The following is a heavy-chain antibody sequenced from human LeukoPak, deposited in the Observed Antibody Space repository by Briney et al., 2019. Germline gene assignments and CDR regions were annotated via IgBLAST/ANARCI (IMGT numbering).Heavy chain of an antibody. J-gene: IGHJ4*02. Sequence: ASVKVSCKASGYTFTSYYMHWVRQAPGQGLEWMGIINPSGGSTSYAQKFQGRVTMTRDMSTSTVYMELSSLRSEDTPVHYCARRQYYYDSSGYYSYFDYWGQGTLVTVSS. CDR1: GYTFTSYY. CDR3: ARRQYYYDSSGYYSYFDY. CDR2: INPSGGST. V-gene: IGHV1-46*01. D-gene: IGHD3-22*01.